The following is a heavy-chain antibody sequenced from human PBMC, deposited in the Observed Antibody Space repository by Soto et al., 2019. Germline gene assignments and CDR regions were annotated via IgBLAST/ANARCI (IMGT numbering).Heavy chain of an antibody. V-gene: IGHV1-8*01. CDR2: MNPNSGNT. CDR1: GYTFTSYD. Sequence: ASVKVSCKASGYTFTSYDINWVRQATGQGLEWMGWMNPNSGNTGYAQKFQGRVTMTRNTSISTAYMELSSLRSEDTAVYHCATGGDYLNYYYYYYMDVWGKGTTVTVSS. D-gene: IGHD4-17*01. J-gene: IGHJ6*03. CDR3: ATGGDYLNYYYYYYMDV.